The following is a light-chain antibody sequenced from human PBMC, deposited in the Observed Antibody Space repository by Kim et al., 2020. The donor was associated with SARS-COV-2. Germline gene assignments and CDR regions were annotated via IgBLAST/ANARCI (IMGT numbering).Light chain of an antibody. CDR3: QKYNSVPFT. CDR2: AAS. CDR1: QGISND. V-gene: IGKV1-27*01. J-gene: IGKJ3*01. Sequence: DIQMTQSPSLLSASVGDRVTITCRASQGISNDLAWYQQRPGKVPELLISAASTLQSGVPSRFSGSGFGTDFTLTISSLQPEDVATYYCQKYNSVPFTFGPGTKVDIK.